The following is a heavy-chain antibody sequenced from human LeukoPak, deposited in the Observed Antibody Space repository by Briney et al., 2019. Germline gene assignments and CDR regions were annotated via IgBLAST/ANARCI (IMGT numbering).Heavy chain of an antibody. CDR2: MYSVGST. J-gene: IGHJ4*02. CDR1: GFTISANF. D-gene: IGHD5-18*01. CDR3: ARDLSGYSYGFGGDL. Sequence: GVSLRLSCAASGFTISANFMSWVRQAPGKGLEWVSIMYSVGSTFYADSVKGRFTISRDPSKNSLDLQTDSLRVDDTAVYYCARDLSGYSYGFGGDLWGQGTLVTVSS. V-gene: IGHV3-66*01.